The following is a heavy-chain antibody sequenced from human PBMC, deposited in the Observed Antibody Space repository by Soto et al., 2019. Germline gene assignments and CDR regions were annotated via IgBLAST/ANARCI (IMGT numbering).Heavy chain of an antibody. Sequence: EVQLVESGGGLIQPGGSLRLSCAASGFTVSSNYMSWVRQAPGKGLEWVSVIYSGGSTYYADSVKGRFTISRDNSKNTLYLQMNSLRAEDTAVYYCARPVTSHLRYYYDSSGYYYDWYFDLWGRGTLVTVSS. D-gene: IGHD3-22*01. CDR3: ARPVTSHLRYYYDSSGYYYDWYFDL. CDR2: IYSGGST. V-gene: IGHV3-53*01. J-gene: IGHJ2*01. CDR1: GFTVSSNY.